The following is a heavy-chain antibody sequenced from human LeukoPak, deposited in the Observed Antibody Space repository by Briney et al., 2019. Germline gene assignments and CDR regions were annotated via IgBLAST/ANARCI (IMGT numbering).Heavy chain of an antibody. CDR3: ATRRHYYDSSRPGSAFDI. J-gene: IGHJ3*02. CDR2: IYHSGST. CDR1: GYSISSGYY. V-gene: IGHV4-38-2*01. Sequence: SETLSLTCAVSGYSISSGYYWGWLRQPPGQGLEWIGSIYHSGSTYYNPSLKSRVTISVDTSKNQFSLKLSSVTAADTAVYYCATRRHYYDSSRPGSAFDIWGQGTTVTVSS. D-gene: IGHD3-22*01.